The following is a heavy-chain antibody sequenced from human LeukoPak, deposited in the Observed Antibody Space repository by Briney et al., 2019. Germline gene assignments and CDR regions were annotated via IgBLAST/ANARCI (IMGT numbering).Heavy chain of an antibody. D-gene: IGHD1-7*01. CDR2: IYYSGST. Sequence: SETLSLTCTVSGGSISSRSYYWGWIRQPPGKGLEWIGSIYYSGSTYYNPSLKSRVTISVDTSKNQFSLKLSSVTAADTAVYYCARVGELSWFDPWGQGTLVTVSS. J-gene: IGHJ5*02. CDR1: GGSISSRSYY. CDR3: ARVGELSWFDP. V-gene: IGHV4-39*07.